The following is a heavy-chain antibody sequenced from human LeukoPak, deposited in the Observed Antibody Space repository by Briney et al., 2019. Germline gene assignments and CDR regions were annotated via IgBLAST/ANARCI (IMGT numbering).Heavy chain of an antibody. CDR2: TYSGGST. V-gene: IGHV3-53*01. CDR3: ATYRQVLLPFES. J-gene: IGHJ4*02. CDR1: GFNVGRNY. Sequence: GGSLRLSCAASGFNVGRNYMSWVRQAPGKGLECVSITYSGGSTYYADSVRGRFTISRDNSKSTLSLQMNSLRAEDTAIYYCATYRQVLLPFESWGQGTLVTVSS. D-gene: IGHD2-8*02.